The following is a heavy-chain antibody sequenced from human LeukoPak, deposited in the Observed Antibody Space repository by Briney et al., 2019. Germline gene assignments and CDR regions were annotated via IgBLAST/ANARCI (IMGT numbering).Heavy chain of an antibody. CDR1: GGSFSGYY. V-gene: IGHV4-34*01. D-gene: IGHD6-19*01. CDR2: INHSGST. J-gene: IGHJ6*02. Sequence: SETLPLTCAVYGGSFSGYYWSWIRQPPGKGLEWIGEINHSGSTNYNPSLKSRVTITVDTSKNQFSLKLSSVTAADTAVYYCARMYSSGWYVGIYYYGMDVWGQGTTVTVSS. CDR3: ARMYSSGWYVGIYYYGMDV.